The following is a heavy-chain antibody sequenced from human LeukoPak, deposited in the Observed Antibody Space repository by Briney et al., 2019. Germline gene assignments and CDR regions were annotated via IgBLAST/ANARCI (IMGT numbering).Heavy chain of an antibody. Sequence: ASVKVSCKASGYTFTSYYMHWVRQAPGQGLEWVGWINPNNGGTNYAQKFQGRVTMTRDTSISTAYMELRRLISDDTAVYYCARDNYGSGSYYKYWGQGTLVTVSS. CDR3: ARDNYGSGSYYKY. J-gene: IGHJ4*02. CDR2: INPNNGGT. CDR1: GYTFTSYY. V-gene: IGHV1-2*02. D-gene: IGHD3-10*01.